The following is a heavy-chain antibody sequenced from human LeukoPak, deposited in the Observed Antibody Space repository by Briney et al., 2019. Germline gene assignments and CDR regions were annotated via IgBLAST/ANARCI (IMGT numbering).Heavy chain of an antibody. J-gene: IGHJ4*02. V-gene: IGHV1-2*04. Sequence: ASVKVSCKASGYTFTGYYMHWVRQAPGQGLEWMGWINPNSGGTNYAQKFQGWVTMTRDTSISTAYMELSRLRSDDTAVYYCARGRGYYGSGSYPYFDYWGQGTLVTVSS. CDR1: GYTFTGYY. D-gene: IGHD3-10*01. CDR2: INPNSGGT. CDR3: ARGRGYYGSGSYPYFDY.